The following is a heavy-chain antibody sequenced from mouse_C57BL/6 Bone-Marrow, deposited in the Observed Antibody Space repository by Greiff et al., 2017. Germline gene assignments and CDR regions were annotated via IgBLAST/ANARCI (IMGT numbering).Heavy chain of an antibody. CDR3: VRRQWAY. D-gene: IGHD1-3*01. J-gene: IGHJ3*01. Sequence: EVKVIESGGGLVQPKGSLKLSCAASGFSFNTYAMNWVRQAPGKGLEWVARIRSKSNNYATYYADSVKDRFTISRDDSESMLYLQMNNLKTEDTAMYYCVRRQWAYWGQGTLVTVSA. V-gene: IGHV10-1*01. CDR1: GFSFNTYA. CDR2: IRSKSNNYAT.